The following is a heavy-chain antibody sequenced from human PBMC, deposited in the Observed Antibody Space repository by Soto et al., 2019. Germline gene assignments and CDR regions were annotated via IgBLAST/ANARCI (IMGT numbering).Heavy chain of an antibody. CDR2: IWYDGSNK. CDR1: GFTFSSYG. V-gene: IGHV3-33*06. CDR3: AKQYQRPPTRYYGMDV. Sequence: QVQVVESGGGVVQPGRSLRLSCAASGFTFSSYGMHWVRQAPGKGLEWVAVIWYDGSNKYYEDSVKGRFTISRDNSKNTLYLQMNSRRAEDTAVYYCAKQYQRPPTRYYGMDVWGQGTTVTVSS. J-gene: IGHJ6*02. D-gene: IGHD2-2*01.